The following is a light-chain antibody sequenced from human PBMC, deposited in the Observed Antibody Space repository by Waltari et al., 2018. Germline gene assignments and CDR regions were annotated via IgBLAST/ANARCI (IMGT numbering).Light chain of an antibody. CDR2: KTS. J-gene: IGKJ1*01. CDR3: LQYDTYSTWT. CDR1: QSVSTW. V-gene: IGKV1-5*03. Sequence: DIQMTQSPSTLSASVGDSVTITCRASQSVSTWLAWYQQKPGKAPKLLIFKTSNLESGVPSRFRGRGSGTDFTLTISSLQPDDSASYYCLQYDTYSTWTFGQGTRVEVK.